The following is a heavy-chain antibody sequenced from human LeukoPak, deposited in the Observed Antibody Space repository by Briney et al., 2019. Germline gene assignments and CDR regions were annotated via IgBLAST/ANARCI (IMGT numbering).Heavy chain of an antibody. V-gene: IGHV4-39*07. Sequence: PSETLSLTCTVSGGSISSSSYYWGWIRQPPGKGLEWIGSIYYSGSTYYNPSLKSRVTISVDTSKNQFSLKLSSVTAADTAVYYCARRRFGDFGPFDYWGQGTLVTVSS. J-gene: IGHJ4*02. CDR1: GGSISSSSYY. CDR2: IYYSGST. D-gene: IGHD3-10*01. CDR3: ARRRFGDFGPFDY.